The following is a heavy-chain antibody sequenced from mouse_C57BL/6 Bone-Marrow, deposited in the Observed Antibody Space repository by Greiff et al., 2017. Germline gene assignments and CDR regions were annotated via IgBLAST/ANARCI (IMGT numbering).Heavy chain of an antibody. Sequence: QVQLQQSGAELVRPGASVTLSCKASGYTFTDYEMHWVKQTPVHGLEWIGAIDPETGGTAYNQKFKGKAILTADKSSSTAYMELRSLTSEDSAVYYCTRADYDGSSTSGVPYWYFDVWGTGTTVTVSS. CDR2: IDPETGGT. J-gene: IGHJ1*03. CDR1: GYTFTDYE. V-gene: IGHV1-15*01. D-gene: IGHD1-1*01. CDR3: TRADYDGSSTSGVPYWYFDV.